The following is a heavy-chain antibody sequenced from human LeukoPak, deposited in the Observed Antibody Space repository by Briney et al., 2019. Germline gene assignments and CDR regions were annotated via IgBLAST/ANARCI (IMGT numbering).Heavy chain of an antibody. D-gene: IGHD3-22*01. V-gene: IGHV4-34*01. Sequence: SETLSLTCAVYGGSFSGYYWSWIRQPPGKGLEWIGEINHSGSTNYNPSLRSRVTISVDTSKNQFSLKLSSVTAADTAVYYCAIYYYDSSGYYYGYWGKGTLVTVPS. CDR3: AIYYYDSSGYYYGY. J-gene: IGHJ4*02. CDR2: INHSGST. CDR1: GGSFSGYY.